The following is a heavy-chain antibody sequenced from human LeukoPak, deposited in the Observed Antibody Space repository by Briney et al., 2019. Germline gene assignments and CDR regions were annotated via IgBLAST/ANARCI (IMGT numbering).Heavy chain of an antibody. Sequence: GASVKVSCKASGYTFTSYYMHGVRQAPGQGLEWMGVIDPSDGSTIYAQKFQGRVTMTRDMSTSTVYMQLSSLRSEDTAVYYCARGGHGTSVAVAGTGDFWGQGTLVTVSS. V-gene: IGHV1-46*01. CDR1: GYTFTSYY. CDR2: IDPSDGST. CDR3: ARGGHGTSVAVAGTGDF. D-gene: IGHD6-19*01. J-gene: IGHJ4*02.